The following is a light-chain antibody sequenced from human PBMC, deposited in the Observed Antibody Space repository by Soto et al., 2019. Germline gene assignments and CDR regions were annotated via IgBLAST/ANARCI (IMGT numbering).Light chain of an antibody. Sequence: QSALAQPASVSGSPGQSITISCTGTSSDVSAYDFVSWYQQHPDKAPKLMIYEVSNRPSGVSNRFSGSKSVNTATLTISGLQAEDEADYYCSSYTSSSTRVFGTGTKVTVL. CDR3: SSYTSSSTRV. J-gene: IGLJ1*01. CDR2: EVS. V-gene: IGLV2-14*03. CDR1: SSDVSAYDF.